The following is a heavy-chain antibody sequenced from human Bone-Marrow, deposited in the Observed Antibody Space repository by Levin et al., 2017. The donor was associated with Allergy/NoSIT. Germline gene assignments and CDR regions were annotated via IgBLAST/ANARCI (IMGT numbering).Heavy chain of an antibody. D-gene: IGHD3-9*01. CDR1: GFTFSSHS. J-gene: IGHJ4*02. V-gene: IGHV3-48*02. CDR2: ISTTSSTI. CDR3: ARDHITIFSLYFDY. Sequence: GGSLRLSCAASGFTFSSHSMNWVRQAPGKGLEWVSYISTTSSTIYYADSVKGRFTISRDNAKNSLFLQTNSLRDEDTAVYYCARDHITIFSLYFDYWGPGTLVTVSS.